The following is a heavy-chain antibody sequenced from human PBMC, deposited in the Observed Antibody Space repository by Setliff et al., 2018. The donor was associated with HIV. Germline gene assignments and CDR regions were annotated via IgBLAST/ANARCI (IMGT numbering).Heavy chain of an antibody. CDR1: EYMIPAYK. CDR2: ISPNNGAA. CDR3: ARPRMFDSFDI. J-gene: IGHJ3*02. D-gene: IGHD3-10*02. Sequence: ASVKVSCKATEYMIPAYKMNWVRQAPGQGLEWIGRISPNNGAAEYAPKFQGRVIMTLDTSISTAYLEIPRLTSDDAAVYYCARPRMFDSFDIWGQGTMVTVSS. V-gene: IGHV1-2*06.